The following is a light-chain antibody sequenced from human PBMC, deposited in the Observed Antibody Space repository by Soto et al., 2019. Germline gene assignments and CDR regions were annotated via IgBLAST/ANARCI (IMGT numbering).Light chain of an antibody. V-gene: IGKV3-11*01. CDR2: DAS. CDR1: QSVSSY. CDR3: QQLSNWPPYT. Sequence: EIVLTQSPATLSLSPGERATLSCRASQSVSSYLAWYQQKPGQAPRLLIYDASNRATGIPARFSGSGSGTDFTLTFTSLEPEDFAVYYCQQLSNWPPYTFGQGTKLEIK. J-gene: IGKJ2*01.